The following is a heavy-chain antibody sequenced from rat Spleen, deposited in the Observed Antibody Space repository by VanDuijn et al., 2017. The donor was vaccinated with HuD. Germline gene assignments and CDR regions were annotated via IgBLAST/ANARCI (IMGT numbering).Heavy chain of an antibody. CDR2: IIYDGSST. CDR3: ARRHFGYTDYFDY. V-gene: IGHV5-17*01. J-gene: IGHJ2*01. Sequence: EVQLVESGGGLVQPGNSLKLSCAASGFTFGDYAMAWVRQSPKKGLEWVATIIYDGSSTYYRDSVKGRFTISRDNAKSTLSLQMDSLRSEDTATYYCARRHFGYTDYFDYWGQGVMVTVSS. CDR1: GFTFGDYA. D-gene: IGHD1-4*01.